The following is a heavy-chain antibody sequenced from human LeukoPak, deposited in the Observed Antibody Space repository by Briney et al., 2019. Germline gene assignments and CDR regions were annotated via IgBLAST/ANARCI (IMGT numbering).Heavy chain of an antibody. CDR2: ISAYNGNT. J-gene: IGHJ6*02. CDR1: GCTFTSYG. CDR3: ARDGAYYYDSSGYYLPHYYYGMDV. Sequence: GASVKVSCKASGCTFTSYGISWVRQAPGQGLEWMGWISAYNGNTNYAQKLQGRVTMTTDTSTSTAYMELRSLRSDDTAVYYCARDGAYYYDSSGYYLPHYYYGMDVWGQGTTDTVSS. V-gene: IGHV1-18*01. D-gene: IGHD3-22*01.